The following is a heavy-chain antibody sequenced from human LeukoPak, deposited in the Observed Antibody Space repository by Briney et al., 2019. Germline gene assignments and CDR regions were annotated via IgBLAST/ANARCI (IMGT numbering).Heavy chain of an antibody. J-gene: IGHJ3*02. CDR3: ARDDNRIVGAKYAFDI. CDR2: IYTSGST. CDR1: GGSISSYY. V-gene: IGHV4-4*07. D-gene: IGHD1-26*01. Sequence: SETLSLTCTVSGGSISSYYWSWLRQPAGKGLEWIGRIYTSGSTNYNPSLKSRVTMSVDTSKDQFSLKLSSVTAADTAVYYCARDDNRIVGAKYAFDIWGQGTMVTVSS.